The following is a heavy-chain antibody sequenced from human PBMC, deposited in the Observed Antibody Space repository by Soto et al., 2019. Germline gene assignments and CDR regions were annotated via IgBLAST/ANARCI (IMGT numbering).Heavy chain of an antibody. V-gene: IGHV4-31*03. CDR2: VYYSGSS. CDR3: AKLSCTSSTCYFPGWFDP. CDR1: GDSISGGASF. D-gene: IGHD2-2*01. J-gene: IGHJ5*02. Sequence: SETLSLTCTVSGDSISGGASFWSWIRQPPGKGLEWIANVYYSGSSYYNPSLKSRLTISVDTTKNQFSLQLKSMTAADTAVYYCAKLSCTSSTCYFPGWFDPWGQGTLVTASS.